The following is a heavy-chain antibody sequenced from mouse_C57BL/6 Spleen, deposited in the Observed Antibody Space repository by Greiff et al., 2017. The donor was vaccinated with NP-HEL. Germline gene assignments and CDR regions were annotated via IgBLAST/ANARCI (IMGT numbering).Heavy chain of an antibody. CDR1: GFTFSDYG. Sequence: VQLQESGGGLVKPGGSLKLSCAASGFTFSDYGMHWVRQAPEKGLEWVAYISSGSSTIYYADTVKGRFTISRDNAKNTLFLQMTSLRSEDTAMYYCARDFSRAYFDYWGQGTTLTVSS. V-gene: IGHV5-17*01. J-gene: IGHJ2*01. D-gene: IGHD3-3*01. CDR2: ISSGSSTI. CDR3: ARDFSRAYFDY.